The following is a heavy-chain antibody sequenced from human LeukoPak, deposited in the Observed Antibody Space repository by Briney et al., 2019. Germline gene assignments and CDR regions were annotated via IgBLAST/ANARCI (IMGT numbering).Heavy chain of an antibody. CDR1: GFTFDDYA. Sequence: PGRSLRLSCAASGFTFDDYAMHWVRQAPGKGLEWVSGISWNSGSIGYADSVKGRFTIPRDNAKNSLYLQMNSLRAEDTALYYCAKGLEKPLDYYYYMDVWGKGTTVTVSS. D-gene: IGHD6-6*01. CDR3: AKGLEKPLDYYYYMDV. CDR2: ISWNSGSI. J-gene: IGHJ6*03. V-gene: IGHV3-9*01.